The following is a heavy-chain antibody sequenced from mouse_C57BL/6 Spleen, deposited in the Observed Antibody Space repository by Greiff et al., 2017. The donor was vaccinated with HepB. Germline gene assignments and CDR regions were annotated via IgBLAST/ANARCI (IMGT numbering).Heavy chain of an antibody. CDR2: INYDGSST. V-gene: IGHV5-16*01. CDR1: GFTFSDYY. Sequence: EVQLLESEGGLVQPGSSMKLSCTASGFTFSDYYMAWVRQVPEKGLEWVANINYDGSSTYYLDSLKSRFIISRDNAKNILYLQMSSLKSEDTATYYCARADWDVYFDYWGQGTTLTVSS. CDR3: ARADWDVYFDY. J-gene: IGHJ2*01. D-gene: IGHD4-1*01.